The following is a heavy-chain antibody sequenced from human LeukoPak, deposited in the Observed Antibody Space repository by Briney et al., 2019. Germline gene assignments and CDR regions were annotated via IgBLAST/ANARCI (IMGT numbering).Heavy chain of an antibody. V-gene: IGHV4-39*07. J-gene: IGHJ4*02. CDR2: IYYSGST. CDR3: ARGHRGSYHPTYFDY. Sequence: SETLSLTCTVSGGSISSSSYYWGWIRQPPGKGLEWIGSIYYSGSTYYNPSLKSRVTISVDTSKNQFSLKLSSVTAADTAVYYCARGHRGSYHPTYFDYWGQGTLVTVSS. CDR1: GGSISSSSYY. D-gene: IGHD1-26*01.